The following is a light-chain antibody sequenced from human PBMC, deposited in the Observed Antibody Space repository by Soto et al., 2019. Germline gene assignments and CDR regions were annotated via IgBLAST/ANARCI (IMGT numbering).Light chain of an antibody. CDR2: KAS. CDR1: QTISSW. Sequence: DIDMTQSPSTLSGSVVDIVTITCRASQTISSWLAWYQQKPGKAPKLLIYKASTLKSGVPSRFSGSGSGTDFTLTISRLEPEDFAVYYCQQYGSSPVTFGQGTKVDIK. J-gene: IGKJ1*01. CDR3: QQYGSSPVT. V-gene: IGKV1-5*03.